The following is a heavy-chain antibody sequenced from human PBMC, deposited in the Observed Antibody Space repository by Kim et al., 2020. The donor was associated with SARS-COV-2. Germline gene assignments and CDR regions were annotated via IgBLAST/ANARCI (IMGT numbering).Heavy chain of an antibody. CDR2: INHSGST. Sequence: SETLSLTCAVYGGSFSGYYWSWIRQPPGKGLEWIGEINHSGSTNYNPSLKSRVTISVDTSKNQFSLKLSSVTAADTAVYYCARGVVVPAAMRWIVRHYY. CDR1: GGSFSGYY. J-gene: IGHJ6*01. V-gene: IGHV4-34*01. CDR3: ARGVVVPAAMRWIVRHYY. D-gene: IGHD2-2*01.